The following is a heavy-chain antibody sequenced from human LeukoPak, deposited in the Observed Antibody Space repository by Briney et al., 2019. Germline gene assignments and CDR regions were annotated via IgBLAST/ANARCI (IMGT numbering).Heavy chain of an antibody. J-gene: IGHJ4*02. CDR1: DYTFTSYG. CDR3: ARDFVGPQLVFDY. V-gene: IGHV1-18*01. D-gene: IGHD6-13*01. CDR2: ISAYNGNT. Sequence: ASVKVSCKASDYTFTSYGISWVRQAPGQGLEWMGWISAYNGNTNYAQELQGRVTMTIDTSTSTAYMELRSLRSDDTAVYYCARDFVGPQLVFDYWGQGTLVTVSS.